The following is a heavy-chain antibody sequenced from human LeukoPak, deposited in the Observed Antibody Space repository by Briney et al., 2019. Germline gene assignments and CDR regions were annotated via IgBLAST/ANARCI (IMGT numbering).Heavy chain of an antibody. V-gene: IGHV3-23*01. CDR1: GFTFRTYT. Sequence: GGSLRLSCSASGFTFRTYTMNWVRQAPGKGLEWVSGIIPSGHTTYYADSVRGRFTISRDNSRNTLYLQMNSLRAEATSVYYCAKDDRWLQFCCWGQGTLVTVS. D-gene: IGHD5-24*01. J-gene: IGHJ4*02. CDR2: IIPSGHTT. CDR3: AKDDRWLQFCC.